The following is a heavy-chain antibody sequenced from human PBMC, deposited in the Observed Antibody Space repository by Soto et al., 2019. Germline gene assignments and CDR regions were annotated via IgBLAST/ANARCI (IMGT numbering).Heavy chain of an antibody. CDR1: GYTFTNYG. CDR2: INTYNGNT. J-gene: IGHJ5*02. D-gene: IGHD3-10*01. V-gene: IGHV1-18*01. CDR3: ARGVGSGTYYNQYSWFDP. Sequence: ASVKVSCKASGYTFTNYGISWVRQAPGQGLEWMGWINTYNGNTNHAQKLKGRVTMTTDTSTRTAYMELRSLRSDDTAVYYCARGVGSGTYYNQYSWFDPWGQGTLVTVSS.